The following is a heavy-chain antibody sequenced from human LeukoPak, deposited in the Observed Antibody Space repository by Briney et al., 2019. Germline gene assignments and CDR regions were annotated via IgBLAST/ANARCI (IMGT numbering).Heavy chain of an antibody. Sequence: PSETLSLTCTVSGGSISSYYWSWIRQVAGKGLEWIGRIYTSGSTNYNPSLKGRVTMSVYTSKNQFSLKLTSVTAADTAVYYWARSPYSSSWYPFAPWGQGTLVTVSS. J-gene: IGHJ5*02. CDR1: GGSISSYY. V-gene: IGHV4-4*07. CDR3: ARSPYSSSWYPFAP. CDR2: IYTSGST. D-gene: IGHD6-13*01.